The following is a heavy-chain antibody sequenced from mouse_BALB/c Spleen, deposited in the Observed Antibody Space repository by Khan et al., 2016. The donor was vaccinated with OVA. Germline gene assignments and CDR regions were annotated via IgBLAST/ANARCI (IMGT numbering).Heavy chain of an antibody. CDR3: TRLVDY. CDR2: ISSGGST. J-gene: IGHJ4*01. V-gene: IGHV5-6-5*01. CDR1: GFTFSSYA. Sequence: EVELVESGGGLVKPGGSLKLSCAASGFTFSSYAVSWVRQTPEKRLEWVASISSGGSTYYPDSVKGRFTISRDDARNILYLQMSSLRSGDTAMYYCTRLVDYWGQGTSVTVSS.